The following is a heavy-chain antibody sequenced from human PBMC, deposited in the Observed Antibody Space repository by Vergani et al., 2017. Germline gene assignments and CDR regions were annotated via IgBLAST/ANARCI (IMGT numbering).Heavy chain of an antibody. CDR3: ARRSGIVYDIFSGTQYFFDF. CDR2: ISHSGYT. CDR1: GFSIDNGYY. Sequence: QVQLQESGPGLVKPSETLSLTCAVSGFSIDNGYYWGWIRQPPGKGLEWIGSISHSGYTFYSPSLKSRVSMSVDTSNNHFSLRLNSLTAADTAVYYCARRSGIVYDIFSGTQYFFDFWGQGTLVTVSS. V-gene: IGHV4-38-2*01. J-gene: IGHJ4*02. D-gene: IGHD3-9*01.